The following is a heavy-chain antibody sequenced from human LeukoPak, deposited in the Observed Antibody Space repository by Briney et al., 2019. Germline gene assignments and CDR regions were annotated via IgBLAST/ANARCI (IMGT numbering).Heavy chain of an antibody. CDR2: IYYSGST. CDR1: GGSIISSSYY. D-gene: IGHD1-26*01. V-gene: IGHV4-61*01. CDR3: AREVDSGFDY. J-gene: IGHJ4*02. Sequence: SETLSLTCTVSGGSIISSSYYWSWIRQPPGKGLEWIGYIYYSGSTNYNPSLKSRVTISVDTSKNQFSLKLSSVTAADTAVYYCAREVDSGFDYWGQGTLVTVSS.